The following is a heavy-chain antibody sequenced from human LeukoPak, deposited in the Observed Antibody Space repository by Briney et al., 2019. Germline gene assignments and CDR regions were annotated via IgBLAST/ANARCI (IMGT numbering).Heavy chain of an antibody. CDR1: GFTFSSYE. CDR2: IYSGGTT. D-gene: IGHD6-19*01. J-gene: IGHJ4*02. Sequence: GGSLRLSCAASGFTFSSYEMNWVRQAPGKGLEWVSIIYSGGTTYYADSVKGRFTISRDNSKNTLYLQMNSLRAEDTAVYYCARDVWGSGWAAFDYWGQGTLVTVSS. CDR3: ARDVWGSGWAAFDY. V-gene: IGHV3-66*01.